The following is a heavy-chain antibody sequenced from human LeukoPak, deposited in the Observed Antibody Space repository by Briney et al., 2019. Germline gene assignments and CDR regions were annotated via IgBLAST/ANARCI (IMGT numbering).Heavy chain of an antibody. CDR1: GFAFSSYG. Sequence: GGSLRLSCAASGFAFSSYGMHWVRQAPGKGLEWVAVIWYDGSNKYYADSVNGRFTISRDNAKNSLFLQMNSLRDEDTAVYYCASSVAWLRTPFDYWGQGTLVTVSS. D-gene: IGHD5-12*01. J-gene: IGHJ4*02. V-gene: IGHV3-33*03. CDR3: ASSVAWLRTPFDY. CDR2: IWYDGSNK.